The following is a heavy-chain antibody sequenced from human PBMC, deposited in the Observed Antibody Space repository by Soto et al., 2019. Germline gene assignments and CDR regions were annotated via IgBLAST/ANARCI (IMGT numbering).Heavy chain of an antibody. D-gene: IGHD5-12*01. Sequence: ETLCLSGAVSGASIRSYYGICIRQPPGKGLEWIGYIYYSGSTNYNPSLKSRVTISVDTSKNQFSLKLSSVTAADTAVYYCASLTRGYSGYDYMYFDYWGQGTLVTVSS. CDR2: IYYSGST. CDR1: GASIRSYY. V-gene: IGHV4-59*01. J-gene: IGHJ4*02. CDR3: ASLTRGYSGYDYMYFDY.